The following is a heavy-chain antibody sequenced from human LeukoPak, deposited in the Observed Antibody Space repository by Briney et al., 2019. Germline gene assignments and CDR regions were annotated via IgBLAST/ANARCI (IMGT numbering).Heavy chain of an antibody. V-gene: IGHV3-30*02. Sequence: GGSLRLSCAASGFTFSSYGMHWVRQAPGKGLEWVAFIRYDGSNKYYADSVKGRFTISRDNSKNTLYLQMNSLRAEDTAVYYCAKGVGSSGYFFDYWGQGTLVTVSS. CDR1: GFTFSSYG. J-gene: IGHJ4*02. CDR2: IRYDGSNK. CDR3: AKGVGSSGYFFDY. D-gene: IGHD3-22*01.